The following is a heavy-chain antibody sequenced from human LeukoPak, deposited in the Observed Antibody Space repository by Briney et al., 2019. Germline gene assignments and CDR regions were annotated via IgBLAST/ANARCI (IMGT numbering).Heavy chain of an antibody. CDR2: ISSSSSTI. CDR1: GFTFSSYS. D-gene: IGHD1-26*01. CDR3: ARDLVGATRGEDGYFDY. J-gene: IGHJ4*02. Sequence: QPGGSLRLSCAASGFTFSSYSMNWVRQAPGKGLEWVSYISSSSSTIYYADSVKGRFTISRDNAKNSLYLQMNSLRDEDTAVYYCARDLVGATRGEDGYFDYWGQGTLVTVSS. V-gene: IGHV3-48*02.